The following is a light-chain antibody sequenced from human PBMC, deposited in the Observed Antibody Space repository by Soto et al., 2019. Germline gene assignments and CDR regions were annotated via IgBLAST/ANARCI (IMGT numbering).Light chain of an antibody. V-gene: IGKV3-20*01. CDR2: GTS. J-gene: IGKJ1*01. CDR3: HQFGDSPQT. CDR1: QSLSVSY. Sequence: EIVLTQSPCTLSLSPGDRATLSCRASQSLSVSYIAWYQQRPGQAPRLLIYGTSTRATGIPDRFSGSGSGTDFTLAISRLEPEDFAVYYCHQFGDSPQTFGQGTTVEI.